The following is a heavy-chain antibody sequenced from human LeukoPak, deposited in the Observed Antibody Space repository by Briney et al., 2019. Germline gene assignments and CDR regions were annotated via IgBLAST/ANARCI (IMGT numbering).Heavy chain of an antibody. CDR2: IGGSGGST. Sequence: PGGSLRLSCAASGFTFSSYAMSWVRQAPGKGLEWVSSIGGSGGSTYYADSVKGQFTISRDNSKNTLYLQMNSLGAEDTAVYYCAKVETAAAATLRGFDYWGQGTLVTVSS. J-gene: IGHJ4*02. CDR3: AKVETAAAATLRGFDY. CDR1: GFTFSSYA. D-gene: IGHD6-13*01. V-gene: IGHV3-23*01.